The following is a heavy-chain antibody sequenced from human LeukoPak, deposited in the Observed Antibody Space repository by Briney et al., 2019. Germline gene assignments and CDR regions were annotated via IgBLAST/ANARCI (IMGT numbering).Heavy chain of an antibody. D-gene: IGHD3-16*01. Sequence: GGSLRLSCAASGFTFSTFAMHWVRLSPGKGLEWVSSITGSGPYILYADSVKRRFTISRDNTKNLLYLEMNSLRAEDTAMYYCVRDVGAVRGEVYYDYWGQGTLVTVSS. V-gene: IGHV3-21*06. J-gene: IGHJ4*02. CDR3: VRDVGAVRGEVYYDY. CDR2: ITGSGPYI. CDR1: GFTFSTFA.